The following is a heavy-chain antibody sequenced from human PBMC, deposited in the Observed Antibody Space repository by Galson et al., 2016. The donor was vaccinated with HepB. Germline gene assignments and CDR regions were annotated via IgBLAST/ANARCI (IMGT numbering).Heavy chain of an antibody. V-gene: IGHV3-33*01. CDR3: ARERGIAAAATLDY. CDR2: IWYDGSNK. D-gene: IGHD6-13*01. J-gene: IGHJ4*02. CDR1: GFTFSSYG. Sequence: SLRLSCAASGFTFSSYGMHWVRQAPGKGLDWVAVIWYDGSNKYYADSVKGRFTISRDNSKNTLHLQMNSLRAEDTAVYYCARERGIAAAATLDYWGQGTLVTVSS.